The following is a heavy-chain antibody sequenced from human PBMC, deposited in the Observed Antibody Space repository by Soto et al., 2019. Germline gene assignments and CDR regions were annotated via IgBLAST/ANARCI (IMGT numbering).Heavy chain of an antibody. CDR1: EFTFSNYA. J-gene: IGHJ6*02. V-gene: IGHV3-23*01. D-gene: IGHD5-12*01. CDR2: ISDNGGTT. CDR3: AKPLRGGYYYGMDV. Sequence: GGSLRLSCAASEFTFSNYAMSWVRQAPGKGLEWVSSISDNGGTTYYADSVKGRFTISRDNSKNTLYLQMNSLRAEDTAVYYCAKPLRGGYYYGMDVWGQGTTVTVSS.